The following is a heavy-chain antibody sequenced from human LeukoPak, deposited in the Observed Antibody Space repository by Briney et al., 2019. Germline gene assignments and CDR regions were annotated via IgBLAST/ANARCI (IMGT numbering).Heavy chain of an antibody. CDR2: IYHSGST. V-gene: IGHV4-38-2*01. CDR1: GYSISSGYY. J-gene: IGHJ4*02. Sequence: SETLSLTCAVSGYSISSGYYWGWIRQPPGKGLEWIGSIYHSGSTYYNPSLKSRVTISVDTSKNQFSLKLSSVTAADTAVYYCARVVPLASKNYDFWSGYLDYWGQGTLVTVSS. CDR3: ARVVPLASKNYDFWSGYLDY. D-gene: IGHD3-3*01.